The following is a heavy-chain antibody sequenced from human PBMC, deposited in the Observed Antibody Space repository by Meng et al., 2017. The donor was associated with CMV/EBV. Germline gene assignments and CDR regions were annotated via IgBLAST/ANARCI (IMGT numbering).Heavy chain of an antibody. J-gene: IGHJ4*01. CDR3: ARSSGWSRFDY. D-gene: IGHD6-19*01. CDR1: GYTITDYN. Sequence: QVQLVQAGAEVTKPXASVKVSCKASGYTITDYNIHWVRQAPGQGFQWMGWINPDDDTNYAQNFQGRVTMTRDMSINTIYMELSRLTSEDTAVYYCARSSGWSRFDYWGHGTLVTVSS. CDR2: INPDDDT. V-gene: IGHV1-2*02.